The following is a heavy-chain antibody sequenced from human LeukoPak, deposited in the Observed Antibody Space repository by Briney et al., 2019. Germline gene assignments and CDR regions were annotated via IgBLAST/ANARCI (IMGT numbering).Heavy chain of an antibody. CDR2: IYYGGST. V-gene: IGHV4-59*08. CDR3: ARRRDYFDY. J-gene: IGHJ4*02. CDR1: GGSISDYY. Sequence: SETLSLTCTVSGGSISDYYWSWIRQPPGKGLEWIGYIYYGGSTNYNPSLKSRVTISVDTPENQFSLKLSSVTAADTAVYYCARRRDYFDYWGQGTLVTVSS.